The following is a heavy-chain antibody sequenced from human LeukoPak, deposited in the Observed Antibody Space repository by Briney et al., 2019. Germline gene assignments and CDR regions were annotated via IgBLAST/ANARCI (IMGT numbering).Heavy chain of an antibody. CDR1: GFTFSNYA. D-gene: IGHD2-2*01. CDR2: ISGSGDIT. V-gene: IGHV3-23*01. J-gene: IGHJ4*02. Sequence: GGSLRLSCAASGFTFSNYAMSWVRQAPGKGLEWVSDISGSGDITNYAGSVKGRFTISRDSSKNTLFLQMNSLRVEDTAVYYCARIVVVPAVMRGFDYWGQGTLVTVSS. CDR3: ARIVVVPAVMRGFDY.